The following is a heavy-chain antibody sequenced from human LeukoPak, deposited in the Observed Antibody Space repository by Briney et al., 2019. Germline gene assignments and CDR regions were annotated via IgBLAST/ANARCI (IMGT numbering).Heavy chain of an antibody. V-gene: IGHV3-23*01. J-gene: IGHJ4*02. CDR3: AKDRGGITGTASYFDY. Sequence: GGCLRLSCAASGFTFSSYAMSWVREAPGKGLEGVSAISDSGGSTYYADSVKGRFTISKDNSKNTLYLQMNSLRAEDTAVYYCAKDRGGITGTASYFDYWGQGTLVTVSS. D-gene: IGHD1-7*01. CDR1: GFTFSSYA. CDR2: ISDSGGST.